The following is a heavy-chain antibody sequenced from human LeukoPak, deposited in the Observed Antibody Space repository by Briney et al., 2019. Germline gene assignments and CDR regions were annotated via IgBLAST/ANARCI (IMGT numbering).Heavy chain of an antibody. CDR1: GYTFTSYD. J-gene: IGHJ6*03. Sequence: ASVKVSCKASGYTFTSYDINWVRQASGQGLEWMGWMNPNSGNTGYAQKFQGRVTMTRNTSISTAYMELSSLRSEDTAVYYCAIRYGSGEKYYYYYYMDVWGKGTTVTVSS. CDR3: AIRYGSGEKYYYYYYMDV. CDR2: MNPNSGNT. V-gene: IGHV1-8*01. D-gene: IGHD3-10*01.